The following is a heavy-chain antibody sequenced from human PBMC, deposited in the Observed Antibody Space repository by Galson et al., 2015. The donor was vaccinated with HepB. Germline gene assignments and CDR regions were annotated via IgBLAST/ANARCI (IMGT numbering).Heavy chain of an antibody. Sequence: SLRLSCAASGFTFDDYTMHWVRQAPGKGLEWVSLTSWDGGSTYYADSVKGRFTISRDNSKNSLYLQMNSLRTEDTALYYCAKGGHYDSSGCFDYWGQGTLVTVSS. D-gene: IGHD3-22*01. J-gene: IGHJ4*02. CDR2: TSWDGGST. CDR1: GFTFDDYT. CDR3: AKGGHYDSSGCFDY. V-gene: IGHV3-43*01.